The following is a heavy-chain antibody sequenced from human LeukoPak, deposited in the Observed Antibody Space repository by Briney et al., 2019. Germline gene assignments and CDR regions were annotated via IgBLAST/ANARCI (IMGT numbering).Heavy chain of an antibody. Sequence: SESLSLTCTVSGGSISSYYWSWIRQPAGKGLGWIGRIYRSGATSCNPIINSRVAMSVDTSRNQSPLKLISVTAAGTAMYYCARHFYSVSDWFDPWGQGTLVIVSS. J-gene: IGHJ5*02. D-gene: IGHD2-15*01. CDR3: ARHFYSVSDWFDP. CDR2: IYRSGAT. V-gene: IGHV4-4*07. CDR1: GGSISSYY.